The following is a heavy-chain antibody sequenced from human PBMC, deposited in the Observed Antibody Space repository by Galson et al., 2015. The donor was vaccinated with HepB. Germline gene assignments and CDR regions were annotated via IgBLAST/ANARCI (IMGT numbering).Heavy chain of an antibody. D-gene: IGHD1-26*01. J-gene: IGHJ2*01. Sequence: SVKVSCKASGYTFTSYAIHWVRQAPGQRLEWMGWINTGTGTKESSQNFQGRVAITRDTSANTTYMELSSLRSEDTAVYYCARESGTYSVPVGYLDLWGRGTLVAVSS. CDR1: GYTFTSYA. CDR3: ARESGTYSVPVGYLDL. V-gene: IGHV1-3*04. CDR2: INTGTGTK.